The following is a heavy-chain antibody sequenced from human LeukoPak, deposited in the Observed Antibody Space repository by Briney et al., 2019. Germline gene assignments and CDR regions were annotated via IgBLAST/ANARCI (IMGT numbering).Heavy chain of an antibody. CDR2: IYYSGST. CDR1: GGSMSSYY. V-gene: IGHV4-59*12. D-gene: IGHD3-10*01. Sequence: SETLSLTCTVSGGSMSSYYWSWIRQPPGKGLEWIGYIYYSGSTKYNPSLKSRVTMSVDTSKNQFSLKLSSVTAADTAVYYCAGGYYGSGSCYGYWGQGTLVTVSS. CDR3: AGGYYGSGSCYGY. J-gene: IGHJ4*02.